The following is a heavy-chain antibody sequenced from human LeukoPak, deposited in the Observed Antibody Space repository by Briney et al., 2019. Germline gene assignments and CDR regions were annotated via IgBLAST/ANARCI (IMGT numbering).Heavy chain of an antibody. CDR2: IYYSGST. J-gene: IGHJ5*02. CDR3: ARGVVAARFWFDP. Sequence: SETLSLTCTVSGGSISSYYWGWIRQPPGKGLEWIGYIYYSGSTNYNPSLKSRVTMSVDTSKNQFSLMLSSVTAADTAVYYCARGVVAARFWFDPWGQGTLVTVSS. D-gene: IGHD6-6*01. V-gene: IGHV4-59*01. CDR1: GGSISSYY.